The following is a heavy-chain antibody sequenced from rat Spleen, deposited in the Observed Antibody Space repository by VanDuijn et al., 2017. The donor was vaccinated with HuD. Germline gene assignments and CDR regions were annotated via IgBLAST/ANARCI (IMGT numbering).Heavy chain of an antibody. V-gene: IGHV5S23*01. CDR2: ITSGGGGT. Sequence: EVQLVESGGGLVQPGRSLKLSCAASGFSFNDYAMAWVRQAPKKGLEWVASITSGGGGTYYPDSVKGRFTISRDNAKSTLYLQMDSLSSEDTATYYGVSRDPIPDHGGHGVMVTVSS. CDR1: GFSFNDYA. CDR3: VSRDPIPDH. J-gene: IGHJ2*01. D-gene: IGHD2-1*01.